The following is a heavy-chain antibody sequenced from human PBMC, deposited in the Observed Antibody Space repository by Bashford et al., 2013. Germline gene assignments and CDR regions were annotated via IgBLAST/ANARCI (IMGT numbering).Heavy chain of an antibody. CDR1: GFTFSSYW. CDR2: MKQDGSEI. D-gene: IGHD3-16*02. J-gene: IGHJ5*02. V-gene: IGHV3-7*03. CDR3: ARDRFRHTPDWLAP. Sequence: GGSLRLSCVASGFTFSSYWMGWVRQAPGKGLEWVADMKQDGSEIQYVDSVKGRFTLSRDTAKNSLFLQMNSLRVEDTAVYYCARDRFRHTPDWLAPWGQGTLVTVSS.